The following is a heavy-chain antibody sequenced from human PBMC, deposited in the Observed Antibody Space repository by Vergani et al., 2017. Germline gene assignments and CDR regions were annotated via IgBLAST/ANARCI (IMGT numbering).Heavy chain of an antibody. CDR2: ISYDGSNK. CDR3: AKDRGAENWFDP. V-gene: IGHV3-30*18. J-gene: IGHJ5*02. D-gene: IGHD3-10*01. CDR1: GFTFSSYG. Sequence: VQLVESGGGLVQPGRSLRLSCAASGFTFSSYGMHWVRQAPGKGLEWVAVISYDGSNKYYADSVKGRFTISRDNSKNTLYLQMNSLRAEDTAVYYCAKDRGAENWFDPWGQGTLVTVSS.